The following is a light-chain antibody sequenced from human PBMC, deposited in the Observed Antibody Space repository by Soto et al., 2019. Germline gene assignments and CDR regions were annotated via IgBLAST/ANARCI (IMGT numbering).Light chain of an antibody. Sequence: QSALTQPASLSGSPGQSITISCSGTSRDIGAYNLVSWYQQLPGKAPKLLIYEVRSRPSGISYRFSGSKSGTTASLTISSLLPEDEADYYCSAYTSRSTLVFGVGTKLTVL. V-gene: IGLV2-14*01. CDR1: SRDIGAYNL. CDR3: SAYTSRSTLV. CDR2: EVR. J-gene: IGLJ2*01.